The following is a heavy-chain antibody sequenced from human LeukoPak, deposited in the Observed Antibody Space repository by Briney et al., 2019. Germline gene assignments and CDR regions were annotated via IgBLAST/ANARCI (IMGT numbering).Heavy chain of an antibody. Sequence: AGGSLRLSCAASGFSVSNNHVTWVRQAPGKGLEWVAVISYDGSNNYYADSVRGRFTISRDNWNTLYLQMNSLRADDTAVYYCARAKGIVGVPFDYWGQGTLVTVSS. V-gene: IGHV3-30-3*01. CDR2: ISYDGSNN. CDR3: ARAKGIVGVPFDY. CDR1: GFSVSNNH. J-gene: IGHJ4*02. D-gene: IGHD1-26*01.